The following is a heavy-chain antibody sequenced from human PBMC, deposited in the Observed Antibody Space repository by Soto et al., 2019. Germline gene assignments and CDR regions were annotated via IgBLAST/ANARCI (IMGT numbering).Heavy chain of an antibody. D-gene: IGHD5-12*01. CDR1: GFTFSSYA. CDR2: ISGSGGST. J-gene: IGHJ4*02. Sequence: TGGSLRLSYAASGFTFSSYAMSWVRQAPGKGLEWVSAISGSGGSTYYADSVKGRFTISRDNSKNTLYLQMNSLRAEDTAVYYCAIQSNIVATIPDWARFYYWGQGTLVTVSS. V-gene: IGHV3-23*01. CDR3: AIQSNIVATIPDWARFYY.